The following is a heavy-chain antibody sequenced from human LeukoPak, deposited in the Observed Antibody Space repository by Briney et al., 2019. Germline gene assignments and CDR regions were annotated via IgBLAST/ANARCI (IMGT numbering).Heavy chain of an antibody. V-gene: IGHV4-30-4*01. CDR3: ARPYYYDSRIDP. Sequence: SETLSLTCTVSGGSISSGDYYWSWIRQPPGKGLEWIAYMYYSGSTYYNPSLKSRVTMSADTSKNQLSLKLSSVTAADTDVYYCARPYYYDSRIDPWGQGILVTVSS. J-gene: IGHJ5*02. CDR1: GGSISSGDYY. D-gene: IGHD3-22*01. CDR2: MYYSGST.